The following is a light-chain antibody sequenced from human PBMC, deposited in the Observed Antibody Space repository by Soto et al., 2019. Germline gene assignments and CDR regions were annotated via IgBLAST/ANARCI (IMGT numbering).Light chain of an antibody. J-gene: IGLJ1*01. CDR1: GSDVGTYNF. V-gene: IGLV2-8*01. Sequence: QSVLTQPPSASGPPGQSVSISCTGTGSDVGTYNFVSWYQQHPGKAPKLLIYEVTKRPSGVPDRFSGSKSGNTASLTVSGLQAEDEAEYFCSSYTGDRHFYVFGTGTKVTVL. CDR3: SSYTGDRHFYV. CDR2: EVT.